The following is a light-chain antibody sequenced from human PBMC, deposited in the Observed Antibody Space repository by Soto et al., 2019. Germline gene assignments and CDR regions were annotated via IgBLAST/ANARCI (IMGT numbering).Light chain of an antibody. Sequence: DIQMSQSPSTLSASVGDRVTITCRASQNIYSWLAWYQQKPGKAPKLLIYDASNLESGVPSRFSGSGSGTEFTLTISSRQPDDCATYYCQQYNTYWTFGQGTKVDIK. CDR1: QNIYSW. CDR2: DAS. V-gene: IGKV1-5*01. CDR3: QQYNTYWT. J-gene: IGKJ1*01.